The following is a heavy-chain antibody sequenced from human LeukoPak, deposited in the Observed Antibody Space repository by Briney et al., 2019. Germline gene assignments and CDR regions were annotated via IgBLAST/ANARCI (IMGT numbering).Heavy chain of an antibody. CDR2: IRSDGSIK. D-gene: IGHD4-23*01. Sequence: GGSLRLSCAASGFTFSSCGMHWVRQAPGKGLEWVAFIRSDGSIKYYADSVKGRFTISRDNSKNTLYLQMNSLRAEDTAVYYCAKDSAPQGNNYYYGMDVWGQGTTVTVSS. CDR3: AKDSAPQGNNYYYGMDV. V-gene: IGHV3-30*02. CDR1: GFTFSSCG. J-gene: IGHJ6*02.